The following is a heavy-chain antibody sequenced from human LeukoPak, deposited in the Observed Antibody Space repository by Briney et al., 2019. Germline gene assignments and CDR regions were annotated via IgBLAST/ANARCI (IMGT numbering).Heavy chain of an antibody. CDR2: INHSGST. Sequence: SETLSLTCAVCGGSFSGYYWSWIRQPPGKGLEWIGEINHSGSTNYNPSLKSRVTISVDTSKNQFSLKLSSVTAADTAVYYCARIRWFGNRAMYYHGMDVWGQGTTVTVSS. CDR1: GGSFSGYY. D-gene: IGHD3-10*01. CDR3: ARIRWFGNRAMYYHGMDV. V-gene: IGHV4-34*01. J-gene: IGHJ6*02.